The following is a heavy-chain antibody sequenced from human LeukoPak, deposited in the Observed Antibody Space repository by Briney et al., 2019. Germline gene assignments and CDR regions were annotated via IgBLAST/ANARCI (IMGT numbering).Heavy chain of an antibody. Sequence: GGSLRLSCAASGFTFSSYGMHWVRQAPGKGLEWVSLISWDGGSTYYADSVKGRFTISRDNSKNSLYLQMNRLRTEDTALYYCAKDGRSPGYFDYWGQGTLVTVSS. CDR2: ISWDGGST. CDR1: GFTFSSYG. D-gene: IGHD3-10*01. V-gene: IGHV3-43*02. J-gene: IGHJ4*02. CDR3: AKDGRSPGYFDY.